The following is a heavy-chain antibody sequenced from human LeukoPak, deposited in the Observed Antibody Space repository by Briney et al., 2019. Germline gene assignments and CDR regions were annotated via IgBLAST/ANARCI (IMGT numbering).Heavy chain of an antibody. Sequence: PSETLSLTCAVYGGSFSGYYWSWIRQPPGKGLEWIGEINHSGSTNYNPSLKSRVTISVDTSKNQFSLKPSSVTAADTAVYYCARGPGRYCSSTSCYSKFFDYWGQGTLVTVSS. J-gene: IGHJ4*02. CDR1: GGSFSGYY. V-gene: IGHV4-34*01. D-gene: IGHD2-2*02. CDR3: ARGPGRYCSSTSCYSKFFDY. CDR2: INHSGST.